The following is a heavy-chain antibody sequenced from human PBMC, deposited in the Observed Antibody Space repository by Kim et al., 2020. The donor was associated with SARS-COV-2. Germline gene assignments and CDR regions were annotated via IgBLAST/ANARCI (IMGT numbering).Heavy chain of an antibody. V-gene: IGHV4-61*02. D-gene: IGHD6-13*01. Sequence: SETLSLTCTVSGGSISSGSYYWSWIRQPAGKGLEWIGRIYTSGSTNYNPSLKSRVTISVDTSKNQFSLKLSSVTAADTAVYYCAREEAGIAAAGAYYYYGMDVWGQGTTVTVSS. CDR1: GGSISSGSYY. CDR3: AREEAGIAAAGAYYYYGMDV. J-gene: IGHJ6*02. CDR2: IYTSGST.